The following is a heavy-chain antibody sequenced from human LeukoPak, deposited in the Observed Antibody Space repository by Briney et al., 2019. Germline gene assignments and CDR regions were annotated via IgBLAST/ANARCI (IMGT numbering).Heavy chain of an antibody. J-gene: IGHJ4*02. CDR3: VQNTGWPGFDY. CDR1: GVSISRFY. V-gene: IGHV4-4*09. CDR2: IYNGVPT. D-gene: IGHD6-19*01. Sequence: SETLSLICTTSGVSISRFYWSWVRQPPGKGLEWIANIYNGVPTFFNPSLKSRATISVDTSKGQFSLQLASVTAADTAVYYCVQNTGWPGFDYWGQGILVTVSS.